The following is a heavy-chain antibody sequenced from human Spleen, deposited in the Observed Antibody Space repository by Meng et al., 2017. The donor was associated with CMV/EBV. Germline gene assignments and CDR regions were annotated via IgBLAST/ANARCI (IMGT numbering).Heavy chain of an antibody. J-gene: IGHJ4*02. V-gene: IGHV3-23*03. Sequence: FTSSRYAMSWVRQARRKRLRWVSVICSGRSTSYQASSVKGRFTTSRDISKNMLNLQMNSLRAEDTAIYYCTKGGEDIVVVYPPWSFDSWGQGTLVTVSS. CDR1: FTSSRYA. D-gene: IGHD2-2*01. CDR2: ICSGRSTS. CDR3: TKGGEDIVVVYPPWSFDS.